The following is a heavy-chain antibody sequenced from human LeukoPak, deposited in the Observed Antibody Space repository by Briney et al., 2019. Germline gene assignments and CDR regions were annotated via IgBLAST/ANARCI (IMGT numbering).Heavy chain of an antibody. CDR1: GFIFSSYE. J-gene: IGHJ4*02. CDR3: ARGGVYSSSAPDY. Sequence: PGGSLRLSCAASGFIFSSYEMNWVRQAPGKGLEWVSYISTSGSTIYYADSVKGRFTISRDNAKNSLYLQMNSLRAEDTAVYYCARGGVYSSSAPDYWGQGTLVTVSS. CDR2: ISTSGSTI. D-gene: IGHD6-6*01. V-gene: IGHV3-48*03.